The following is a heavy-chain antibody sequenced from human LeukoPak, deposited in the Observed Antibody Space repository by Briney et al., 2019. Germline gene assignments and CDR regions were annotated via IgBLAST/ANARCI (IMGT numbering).Heavy chain of an antibody. CDR1: GGSVINTNW. J-gene: IGHJ4*02. CDR3: AREGGFYRPLDY. CDR2: VHLDGRT. Sequence: SGTLSLTCGVSGGSVINTNWWTWVRQPPGKGLEWIGEVHLDGRTNYNPSLESRLTMSVDVSENQVSLKLTSVTAADTAVYYCAREGGFYRPLDYSGQGTLGTGSS. D-gene: IGHD3-3*01. V-gene: IGHV4-4*02.